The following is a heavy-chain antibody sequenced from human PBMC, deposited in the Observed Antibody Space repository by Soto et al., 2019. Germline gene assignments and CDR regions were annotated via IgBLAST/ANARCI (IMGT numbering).Heavy chain of an antibody. CDR2: INSGDST. V-gene: IGHV3-23*01. Sequence: EVQLLESGGGLVQPGGSLRLACAASGFTFSSYAMSWVRQAPGKGLEWVSSINSGDSTYYADSVKGRFSISIDNSKNTLYLQMNSLRAEDTAVYYCAKRFPKQYYFDYWGQGTLVTVSS. D-gene: IGHD6-19*01. CDR1: GFTFSSYA. J-gene: IGHJ4*02. CDR3: AKRFPKQYYFDY.